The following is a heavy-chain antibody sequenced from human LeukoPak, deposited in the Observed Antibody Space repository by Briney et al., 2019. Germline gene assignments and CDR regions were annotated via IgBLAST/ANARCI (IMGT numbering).Heavy chain of an antibody. J-gene: IGHJ4*02. CDR3: ARMYYHDSSDYYWAPDY. V-gene: IGHV3-23*01. CDR2: ISGSGGST. CDR1: GFTFSSFG. Sequence: GGTLSLSCAASGFTFSSFGLSWVRQAPGQGLEWGSAISGSGGSTYYADSVKGRFTIARDNSKNTLYLQMNSLRAEDTAVYFCARMYYHDSSDYYWAPDYWGQGTLVTVSS. D-gene: IGHD3-22*01.